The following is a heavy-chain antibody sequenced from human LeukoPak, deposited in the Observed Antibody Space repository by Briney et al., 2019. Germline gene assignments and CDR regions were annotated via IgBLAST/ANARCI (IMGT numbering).Heavy chain of an antibody. D-gene: IGHD1-26*01. CDR1: GFTFSSYA. Sequence: GGSLRLSCAASGFTFSSYAMHWVRQAPGKGLEWVAVISYDGSNKYYADSVKGRFTISRDNSKNTPYLQMNSLRAEDTAVYYCARERGAVLPFDYWGQGTLVTVSS. V-gene: IGHV3-30*14. J-gene: IGHJ4*02. CDR2: ISYDGSNK. CDR3: ARERGAVLPFDY.